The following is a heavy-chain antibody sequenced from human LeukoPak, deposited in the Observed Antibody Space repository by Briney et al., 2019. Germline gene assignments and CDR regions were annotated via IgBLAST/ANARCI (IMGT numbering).Heavy chain of an antibody. D-gene: IGHD3-16*01. CDR1: GFTFSSFW. CDR2: INGDGSET. Sequence: PGGSLRLSCAASGFTFSSFWIYWVRHAPGKGLVWVSRINGDGSETIYADSVKGRFTISRDNAKNTVYLQMNSLRAEDTAVCYCARVRMGDDFNPFDYWGQGTLVTVSS. J-gene: IGHJ4*02. V-gene: IGHV3-74*01. CDR3: ARVRMGDDFNPFDY.